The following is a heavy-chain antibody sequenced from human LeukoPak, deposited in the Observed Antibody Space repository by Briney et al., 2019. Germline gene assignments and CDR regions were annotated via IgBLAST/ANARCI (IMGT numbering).Heavy chain of an antibody. V-gene: IGHV1-8*03. CDR2: MNPNSGNT. J-gene: IGHJ4*02. CDR1: GGTFTSYD. CDR3: ARVGGCSSTSCYGTLDY. D-gene: IGHD2-2*01. Sequence: GASVKVSCKASGGTFTSYDINWVRQATGQGLEWMGWMNPNSGNTGYAQKFQGRVTITRNTSISTAYMELSSLRSEDTAVYYCARVGGCSSTSCYGTLDYWGQGTLVTVSS.